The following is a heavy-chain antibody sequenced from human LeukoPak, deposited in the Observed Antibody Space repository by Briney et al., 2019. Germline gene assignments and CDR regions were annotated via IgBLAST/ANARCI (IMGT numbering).Heavy chain of an antibody. Sequence: GGSLRLSCAASGFTFSSYAMSWVRQAPGKGLEWVSAISGSGGSTYYADSVKGRFTISGDNSKNTLYLQMNSLIAEDTAVYYCSKRGYIVIVPAAIGYFDYWGQGTLVTVSS. V-gene: IGHV3-23*01. J-gene: IGHJ4*02. CDR3: SKRGYIVIVPAAIGYFDY. CDR2: ISGSGGST. D-gene: IGHD2-2*02. CDR1: GFTFSSYA.